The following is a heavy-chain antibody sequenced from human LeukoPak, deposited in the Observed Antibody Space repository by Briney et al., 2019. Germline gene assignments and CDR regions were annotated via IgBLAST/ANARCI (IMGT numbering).Heavy chain of an antibody. CDR3: ARQGVIRFSNYMDV. J-gene: IGHJ6*03. CDR1: GYTFTGYY. V-gene: IGHV1-2*02. Sequence: GASVKVSCKASGYTFTGYYMHWVRQAPGQGLEWMGWINPNSGGTNYAQKFQGRVTMTRDTSISTAYLQWSSLKASDTAMYYCARQGVIRFSNYMDVWGKGTTVTVSS. CDR2: INPNSGGT. D-gene: IGHD3-3*01.